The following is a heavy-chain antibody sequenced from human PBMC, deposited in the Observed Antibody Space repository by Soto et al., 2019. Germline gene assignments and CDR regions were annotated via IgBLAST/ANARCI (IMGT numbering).Heavy chain of an antibody. Sequence: PGGSLRLSCAASGFTFSSYSMNWVRQAPGKGLEWVSYISSSSSTIYYADSVKGRFTISRDNAKNSLYLQMNSLRAEDTAVYYCARRGGRYCSSTSCYNGYYYYYYMDVWGKGTTVTVSS. CDR3: ARRGGRYCSSTSCYNGYYYYYYMDV. D-gene: IGHD2-2*01. J-gene: IGHJ6*03. CDR2: ISSSSSTI. CDR1: GFTFSSYS. V-gene: IGHV3-48*01.